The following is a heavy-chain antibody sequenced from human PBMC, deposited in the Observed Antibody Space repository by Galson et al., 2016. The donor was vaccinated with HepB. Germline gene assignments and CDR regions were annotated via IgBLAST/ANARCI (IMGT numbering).Heavy chain of an antibody. J-gene: IGHJ6*02. V-gene: IGHV4-4*02. Sequence: ETLSLTCAVSGGSISSTNWWSWVRQPPGKGLQWLGEIYHSGSTNYNTSLKSRVTILVDKSKNQFSLKLTSVTAADTAVYYCARNDCSSMSCFIDYGMDVWGQGTTVTVSS. D-gene: IGHD2-2*01. CDR3: ARNDCSSMSCFIDYGMDV. CDR1: GGSISSTNW. CDR2: IYHSGST.